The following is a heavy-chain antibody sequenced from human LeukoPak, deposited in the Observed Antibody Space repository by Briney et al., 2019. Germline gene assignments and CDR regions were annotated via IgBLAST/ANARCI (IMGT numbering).Heavy chain of an antibody. CDR2: ITFSSSHI. CDR1: GFTFSGYV. Sequence: GGSLRLSCAASGFTFSGYVMTWVRQAPGKGLECVSSITFSSSHIYYADSVKGRFAISRDNSKNTLYLQMNSLRAEDTAVYYCARVPQYSSSWYSFLGAFDIWGQGTMVTVSS. J-gene: IGHJ3*02. D-gene: IGHD6-13*01. CDR3: ARVPQYSSSWYSFLGAFDI. V-gene: IGHV3-21*01.